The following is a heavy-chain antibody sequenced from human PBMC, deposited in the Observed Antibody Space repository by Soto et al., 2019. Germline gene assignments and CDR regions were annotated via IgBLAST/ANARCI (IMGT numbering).Heavy chain of an antibody. CDR2: IYYSGST. CDR3: ARRRGTFNDFWSGYIIDY. V-gene: IGHV4-39*01. D-gene: IGHD3-3*01. J-gene: IGHJ4*02. Sequence: FETPSPPCPVSGGSLSSSSYYWGWIPQPPGKGLEWIGSIYYSGSTYYNPSLKSRVTISVDTSKNQFSLKLSSVTAADTAAYYCARRRGTFNDFWSGYIIDYWGQGTLVTVSS. CDR1: GGSLSSSSYY.